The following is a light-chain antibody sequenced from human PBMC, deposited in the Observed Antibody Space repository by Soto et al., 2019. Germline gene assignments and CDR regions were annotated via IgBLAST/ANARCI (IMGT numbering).Light chain of an antibody. V-gene: IGLV1-40*01. CDR2: ANI. CDR1: SSNIGAGYD. Sequence: QSVLTQPPSMSGAPGQRVTISCTGSSSNIGAGYDVHWYQHLPGTAPKLLIYANINRPSGVPDRFSGSKSGTSASLAITGLQTEDDADYYCQYYDSSLSDYVFGAGTKLTVL. CDR3: QYYDSSLSDYV. J-gene: IGLJ1*01.